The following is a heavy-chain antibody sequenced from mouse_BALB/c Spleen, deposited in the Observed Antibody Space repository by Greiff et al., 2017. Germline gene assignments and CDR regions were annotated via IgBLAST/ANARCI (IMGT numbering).Heavy chain of an antibody. CDR2: IWAGGST. J-gene: IGHJ2*01. CDR1: GFSLTSYG. Sequence: QVQLKDSGPGLVAPSQSLSITCTVSGFSLTSYGVHWVRQPPGKGLEWLGVIWAGGSTNYNSALMSRLSISKDNSKSQVFLKMNSLQTDDTAMYYCARGYLDYWGQGTTLTVSS. CDR3: ARGYLDY. V-gene: IGHV2-9*02.